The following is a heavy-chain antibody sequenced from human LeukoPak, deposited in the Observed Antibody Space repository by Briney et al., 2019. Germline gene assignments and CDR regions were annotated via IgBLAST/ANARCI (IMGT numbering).Heavy chain of an antibody. V-gene: IGHV3-23*01. CDR1: GFTFRSYA. CDR3: AKDPYGDYVRYFDY. J-gene: IGHJ4*02. CDR2: ISGSGGGT. Sequence: PGGSLRLSCAASGFTFRSYAMNWVRQAPGKGLEWVSGISGSGGGTYYVDSVKGRFTISRDNSKNTLYLQMNSLRAEDTAVYYCAKDPYGDYVRYFDYWGQGTLVTVSS. D-gene: IGHD4-17*01.